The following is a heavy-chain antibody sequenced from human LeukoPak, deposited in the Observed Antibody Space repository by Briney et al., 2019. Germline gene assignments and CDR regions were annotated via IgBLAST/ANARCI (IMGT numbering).Heavy chain of an antibody. V-gene: IGHV3-23*01. D-gene: IGHD4-17*01. CDR3: ARAPYGDYEGDY. CDR2: IYSGGTT. Sequence: PGGSLRLSCAASGFTFSSYAMGWVRQAPGKGLEWVSVIYSGGTTYYADSVKGRFTISRDNSKNTLYLQMNSLRAEDTAVYYCARAPYGDYEGDYWGQGTLVTVSS. CDR1: GFTFSSYA. J-gene: IGHJ4*02.